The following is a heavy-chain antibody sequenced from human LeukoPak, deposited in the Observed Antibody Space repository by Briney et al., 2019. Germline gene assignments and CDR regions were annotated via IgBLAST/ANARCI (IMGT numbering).Heavy chain of an antibody. CDR2: ISSSSSYI. D-gene: IGHD5-18*01. J-gene: IGHJ4*02. CDR1: GFTFSSYS. Sequence: GGSLRLSCAASGFTFSSYSMNWVRQAPGKGLEWVSSISSSSSYIYYADSVKGRFTISRDNAKNSLYLQMNSLRAEDTAVYYCARDLGYSYGNDYWGQGTLVTVSS. CDR3: ARDLGYSYGNDY. V-gene: IGHV3-21*01.